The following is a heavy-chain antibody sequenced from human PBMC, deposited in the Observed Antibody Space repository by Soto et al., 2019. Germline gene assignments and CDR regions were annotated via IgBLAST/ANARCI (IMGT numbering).Heavy chain of an antibody. CDR3: ARVCYYGSGTYYNFSDGMDV. J-gene: IGHJ6*02. Sequence: SEKLSHTSTGSGGSINSGDYYWTWVRQPPGKGLEWIGNIFHSGSTYYTPSLQSRVTISLDTSKNHFSLKLSSVTPADTAVYYCARVCYYGSGTYYNFSDGMDVWGQGTT. D-gene: IGHD3-10*01. CDR1: GGSINSGDYY. CDR2: IFHSGST. V-gene: IGHV4-30-4*01.